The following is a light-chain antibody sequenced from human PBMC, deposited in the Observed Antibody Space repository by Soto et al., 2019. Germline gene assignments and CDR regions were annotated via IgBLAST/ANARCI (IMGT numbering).Light chain of an antibody. J-gene: IGLJ1*01. CDR3: SSSTSSTTLDV. V-gene: IGLV2-14*01. CDR1: SSDVGGYNY. CDR2: EVS. Sequence: QSVLTQPASVSGSPGQSITISCTGTSSDVGGYNYVSWYQQHPGKAPKLMIYEVSNRPSGVSNRFSGSKSGNTASLTTSGLQAEDEADYYCSSSTSSTTLDVFGTGTKVTVL.